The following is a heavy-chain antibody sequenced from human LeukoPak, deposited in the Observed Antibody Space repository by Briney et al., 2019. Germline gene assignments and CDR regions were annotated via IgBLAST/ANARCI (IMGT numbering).Heavy chain of an antibody. J-gene: IGHJ3*02. CDR3: ARLLTARSGGYDAFDI. CDR2: IGTAGEI. CDR1: GFTFSSYD. Sequence: PGGSLRLSCAASGFTFSSYDIHWVRQATGKGLEWVSGIGTAGEIYYPGSVKGRFTISRENAKNSLYLQMNSLRAGDTAVYYCARLLTARSGGYDAFDIWGQGTMVTVSS. V-gene: IGHV3-13*01. D-gene: IGHD6-25*01.